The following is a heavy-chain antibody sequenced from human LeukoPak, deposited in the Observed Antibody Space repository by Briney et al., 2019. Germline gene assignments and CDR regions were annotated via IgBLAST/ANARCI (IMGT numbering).Heavy chain of an antibody. D-gene: IGHD3-22*01. CDR1: RGSFSGYY. CDR2: INHSGST. Sequence: SETLSLTCADYRGSFSGYYWSGIRQPPGKGLEWIGEINHSGSTNYNPSLTSRVTISVDTSKNQFSLKLSSVTAADTAVYYCARVSSVVVIPYFQHWGQGTLVTVSS. V-gene: IGHV4-34*01. CDR3: ARVSSVVVIPYFQH. J-gene: IGHJ1*01.